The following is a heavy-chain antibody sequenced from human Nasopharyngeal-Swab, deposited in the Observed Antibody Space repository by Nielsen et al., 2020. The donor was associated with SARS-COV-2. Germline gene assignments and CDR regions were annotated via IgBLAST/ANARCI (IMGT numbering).Heavy chain of an antibody. Sequence: SDTLSLTCAVSGGSISSSNWWSWVRPPPGKGLEWIGEIYHSGSTNYNPSLKSRVTISVDKSKNQFSLKLSSVTAADTAVYYCASRLLWFGELSWYFDLWGRGTLVTVSS. CDR1: GGSISSSNW. J-gene: IGHJ2*01. V-gene: IGHV4-4*02. CDR2: IYHSGST. CDR3: ASRLLWFGELSWYFDL. D-gene: IGHD3-10*01.